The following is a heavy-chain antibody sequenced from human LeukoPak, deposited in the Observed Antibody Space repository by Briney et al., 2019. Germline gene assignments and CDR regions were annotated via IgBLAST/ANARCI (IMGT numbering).Heavy chain of an antibody. D-gene: IGHD2/OR15-2a*01. CDR1: GGSISSYY. V-gene: IGHV4-4*07. CDR2: IYRSGNT. Sequence: SETLSLTCSVSGGSISSYYWNWIRQPAGKGLEWIRRIYRSGNTNYNASLKSRVTMSVDTSKNQFSLRLNSVTAADTAVYYCARGNIESKSYYYMDVWGKGTTVTVSS. CDR3: ARGNIESKSYYYMDV. J-gene: IGHJ6*03.